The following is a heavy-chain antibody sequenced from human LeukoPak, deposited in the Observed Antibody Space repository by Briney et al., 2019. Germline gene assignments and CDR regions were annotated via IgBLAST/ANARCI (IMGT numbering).Heavy chain of an antibody. D-gene: IGHD1-1*01. CDR1: GGSFSGYY. CDR2: INHSGST. V-gene: IGHV4-34*01. J-gene: IGHJ4*02. CDR3: ARRRGSWNDY. Sequence: SETLSLTCAVYGGSFSGYYWSWIRQPPGKGLEWIGEINHSGSTNYNPSLKSRVTISVDTSKNQFSLKLSSVTAADTAVYYCARRRGSWNDYWGQGTLVTVSS.